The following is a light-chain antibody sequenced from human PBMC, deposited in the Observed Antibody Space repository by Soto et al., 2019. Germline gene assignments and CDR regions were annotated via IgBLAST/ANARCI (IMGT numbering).Light chain of an antibody. V-gene: IGKV1-17*01. J-gene: IGKJ1*01. CDR1: QGIRSD. CDR3: QQHNSYPRT. Sequence: DIQMTQSPSSLSASVGDRVTITCRASQGIRSDLAWYQQTPGKAPKRLIFEASRLQSGVPSRFSVSRSGTEFTLTISGLQPEDCATYYCQQHNSYPRTFGQGTKVEIK. CDR2: EAS.